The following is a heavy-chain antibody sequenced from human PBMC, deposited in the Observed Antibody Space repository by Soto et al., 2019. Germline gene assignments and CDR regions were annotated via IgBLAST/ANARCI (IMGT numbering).Heavy chain of an antibody. D-gene: IGHD3-16*02. CDR1: GGSISSGAYY. CDR3: AREAVKYYDYVWGSYRRSYYFDY. Sequence: PSETLSLTCTVSGGSISSGAYYWSWIRQPPGKGLEWIGYIYYSGSTYHNPSLKSRVTISVDTSKNQFSLKRSSVTAADAAVYYCAREAVKYYDYVWGSYRRSYYFDYWGQGTLVTVSS. CDR2: IYYSGST. V-gene: IGHV4-30-4*01. J-gene: IGHJ4*02.